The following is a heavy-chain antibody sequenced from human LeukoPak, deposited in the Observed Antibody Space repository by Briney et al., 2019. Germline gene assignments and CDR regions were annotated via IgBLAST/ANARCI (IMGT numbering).Heavy chain of an antibody. Sequence: GGSLRLSCAASGFTFSRYWMSWVRQAPGKGLEWVANIKEDGSEKYYVDSVKGRFTISRDNAKNSLYLQMNSLRAEDTAVYYCARGGYDFWSPLDYWGQGTLVTVSS. CDR2: IKEDGSEK. V-gene: IGHV3-7*01. CDR3: ARGGYDFWSPLDY. CDR1: GFTFSRYW. D-gene: IGHD3-3*01. J-gene: IGHJ4*02.